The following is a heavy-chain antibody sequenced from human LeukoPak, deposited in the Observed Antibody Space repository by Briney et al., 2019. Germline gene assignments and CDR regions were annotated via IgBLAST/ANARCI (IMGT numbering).Heavy chain of an antibody. Sequence: SETLSLTCAVSGGSISSGGYSWSWIRQPPGKGLEWIGRIYTSGSTNYNPPLKSRVTMSVDTSKNQCTLKLSSVTAADTAVYYCARVGDYALKDWGQGTLVTVSS. V-gene: IGHV4-61*02. CDR1: GGSISSGGYS. CDR2: IYTSGST. D-gene: IGHD3-16*01. CDR3: ARVGDYALKD. J-gene: IGHJ4*02.